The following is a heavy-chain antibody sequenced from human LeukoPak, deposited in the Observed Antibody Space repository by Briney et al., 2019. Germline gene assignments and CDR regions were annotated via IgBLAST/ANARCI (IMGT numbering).Heavy chain of an antibody. CDR1: GFTVSSNY. CDR2: IYSGGST. Sequence: GGSLRLSCAASGFTVSSNYMSWARQAPGKGLEWVSVIYSGGSTYYADSVKGRFTISRDNSKNTLYLQMNSLRAEDTAVYYCARESAGVPFDYWGQGTLVTVSS. J-gene: IGHJ4*02. D-gene: IGHD7-27*01. V-gene: IGHV3-66*01. CDR3: ARESAGVPFDY.